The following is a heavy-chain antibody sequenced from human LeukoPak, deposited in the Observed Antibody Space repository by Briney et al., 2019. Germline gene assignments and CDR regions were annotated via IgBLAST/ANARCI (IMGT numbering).Heavy chain of an antibody. V-gene: IGHV1-46*01. CDR1: GDTFTSYY. D-gene: IGHD3-22*01. Sequence: ASVKVSCKASGDTFTSYYMHWVRQAPGQGLEWMGIINPSGGSTSYAQKFQGRVTMTRDTSTSTVYMELSSLRSEDTAVYYCARGGYYYDSSGYYSRYWGQGTLVTVSS. CDR3: ARGGYYYDSSGYYSRY. J-gene: IGHJ4*02. CDR2: INPSGGST.